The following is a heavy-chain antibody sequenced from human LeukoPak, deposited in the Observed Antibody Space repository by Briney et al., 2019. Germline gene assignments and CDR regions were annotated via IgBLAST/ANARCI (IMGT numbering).Heavy chain of an antibody. CDR1: GFTFGDYA. Sequence: GGSLRLSCTASGFTFGDYAMSWFRQAPGKGLEWVGFIRSKAYGGTTEYAASVKGRFTISRDDSKSIAYLQMNSLKTEDTAVYYCTSVWSYGPFDHDAFDIWGQGTMVTVSS. CDR3: TSVWSYGPFDHDAFDI. CDR2: IRSKAYGGTT. J-gene: IGHJ3*02. V-gene: IGHV3-49*03. D-gene: IGHD2-8*02.